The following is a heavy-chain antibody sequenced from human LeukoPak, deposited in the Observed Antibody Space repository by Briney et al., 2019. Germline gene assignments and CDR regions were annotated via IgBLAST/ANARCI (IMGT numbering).Heavy chain of an antibody. CDR1: GFTFSDYS. J-gene: IGHJ4*02. V-gene: IGHV3-11*01. CDR2: ISSSGGTI. Sequence: GGSLRLSCAASGFTFSDYSMSWIRQAPGKGLEWVSYISSSGGTIYYADSVKGRFIISRDNAKNSLYLQMNSLRAEDTAVYYCAREIMVRGVAFDYWGQGTLVTVSS. CDR3: AREIMVRGVAFDY. D-gene: IGHD3-10*01.